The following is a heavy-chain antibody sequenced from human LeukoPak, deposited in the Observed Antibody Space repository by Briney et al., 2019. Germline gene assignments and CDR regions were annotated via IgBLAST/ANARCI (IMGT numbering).Heavy chain of an antibody. D-gene: IGHD3-10*01. CDR2: MSGSGGST. J-gene: IGHJ4*02. Sequence: GGSLRLSCAASGFTVSSNYMSWVGQAPGKGLEWVSAMSGSGGSTYYADSVKGRFTISRDNSKNTMSLQMNSLRADDTAVYFCARVQRQLWFGEFDYLGQGTLVTVSS. CDR3: ARVQRQLWFGEFDY. V-gene: IGHV3-23*01. CDR1: GFTVSSNY.